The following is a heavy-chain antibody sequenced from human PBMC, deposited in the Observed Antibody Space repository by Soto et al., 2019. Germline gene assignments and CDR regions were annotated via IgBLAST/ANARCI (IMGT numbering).Heavy chain of an antibody. CDR3: AKDIDEVYYGMDV. Sequence: QVQLVESGGGVVQPGRSLRLSCVASGFTFSSYGMHWVRQAPGKGLEWVAVISYDGSNKYYADSVKGRFTISRDNSKNTLYLQMNSLRAEDTAVYYCAKDIDEVYYGMDVWGQGTTVTVSS. CDR1: GFTFSSYG. D-gene: IGHD2-15*01. V-gene: IGHV3-30*18. CDR2: ISYDGSNK. J-gene: IGHJ6*02.